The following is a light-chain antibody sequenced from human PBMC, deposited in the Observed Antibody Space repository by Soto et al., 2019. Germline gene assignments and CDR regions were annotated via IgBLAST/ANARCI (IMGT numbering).Light chain of an antibody. J-gene: IGLJ2*01. CDR1: SSNIGAGYD. CDR3: PSYDTSLSGVI. Sequence: QSVLTQTPSVSGAPGQKITMSCTGSSSNIGAGYDVHWYQQVPGAAPRLLIYADNNRPSGVPDRFSASKSGTSASLAITWLEGEDEDNYCCPSYDTSLSGVIFGAGTKLTVL. CDR2: ADN. V-gene: IGLV1-40*01.